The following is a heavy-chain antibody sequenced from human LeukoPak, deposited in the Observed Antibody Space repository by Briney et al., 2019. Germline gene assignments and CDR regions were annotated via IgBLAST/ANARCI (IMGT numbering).Heavy chain of an antibody. D-gene: IGHD1-26*01. J-gene: IGHJ4*02. CDR3: AKDETGSFDS. Sequence: GGSLRLSCAASGFTFSNFGMHWVRQTPGKGLEWVAFIRSDGSDKYYADAVKGRFTISRDNVRNILSLQIDSLRDDDTAVYYCAKDETGSFDSWGQGAVVTVSS. CDR1: GFTFSNFG. CDR2: IRSDGSDK. V-gene: IGHV3-30*02.